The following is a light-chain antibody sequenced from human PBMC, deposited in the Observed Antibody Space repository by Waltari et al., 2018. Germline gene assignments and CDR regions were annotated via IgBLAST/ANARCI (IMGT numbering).Light chain of an antibody. CDR2: QDS. CDR3: QAWDSNTVV. CDR1: RLGDKY. Sequence: SYELTQPPSVSVSPGQTASLTCSGDRLGDKYAYWYQQKPGQSPVRVIYQDSRRSSGIPERFSGSNSGNTATLTISGSQAMDEADYYCQAWDSNTVVFGGGTKLTVL. V-gene: IGLV3-1*01. J-gene: IGLJ2*01.